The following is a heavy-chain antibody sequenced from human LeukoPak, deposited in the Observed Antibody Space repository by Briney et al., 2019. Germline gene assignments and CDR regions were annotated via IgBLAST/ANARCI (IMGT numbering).Heavy chain of an antibody. V-gene: IGHV3-30*04. J-gene: IGHJ4*02. CDR2: TSFDVNNK. Sequence: GGSLRLSCAASGFTFSSYAMHWVRQAPGKGLAWVATTSFDVNNKYYADSVKGRFTISRDNSKNTLYLQMNSLRTEDTAVYSCARGYCTSTSCYIDYWGQGTLVTVSS. CDR1: GFTFSSYA. CDR3: ARGYCTSTSCYIDY. D-gene: IGHD2-2*02.